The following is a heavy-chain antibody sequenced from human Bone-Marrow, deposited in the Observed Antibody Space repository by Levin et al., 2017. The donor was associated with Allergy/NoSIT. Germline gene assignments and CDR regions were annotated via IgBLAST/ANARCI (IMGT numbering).Heavy chain of an antibody. CDR3: ARLLVLRNSGYDWFNDY. CDR2: IWYDGSNK. V-gene: IGHV3-33*01. D-gene: IGHD5-12*01. J-gene: IGHJ4*02. Sequence: GESLKISCAASGFTFSSYGMHWVRQAPGKGLEWVAVIWYDGSNKYYADSVKGRFTISRDNSKNTLYLQMNSLRAEDTAVYYCARLLVLRNSGYDWFNDYWGQGTLVTVSS. CDR1: GFTFSSYG.